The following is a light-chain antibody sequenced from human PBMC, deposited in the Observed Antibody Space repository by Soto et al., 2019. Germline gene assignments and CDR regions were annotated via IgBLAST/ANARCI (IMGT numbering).Light chain of an antibody. J-gene: IGLJ2*01. CDR2: TDD. CDR3: ASWDDDLNGPI. CDR1: HSNVGVNV. Sequence: QSALTQPPSASGTPGQGVVISCSGSHSNVGVNVISWYQHLPGMAPRLLLHTDDQRPSGIPDRFSGSHSGTSASLAISRLQSEDEGHYYCASWDDDLNGPIFGGGTKLTVL. V-gene: IGLV1-44*01.